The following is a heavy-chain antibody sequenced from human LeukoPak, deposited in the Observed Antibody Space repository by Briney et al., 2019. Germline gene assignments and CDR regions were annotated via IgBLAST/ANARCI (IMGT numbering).Heavy chain of an antibody. CDR2: ISWNSGSI. D-gene: IGHD3-3*01. J-gene: IGHJ4*02. Sequence: PGRSLRLSCAASGFTFDDYAMHWVRQAPGKGLEWVSGISWNSGSIDYADSVKGRFTISRDNAKNSLYLQMNSLRVEDTALYFCAKGPAIFGEYYFNCWGQGTLVTVSS. V-gene: IGHV3-9*01. CDR3: AKGPAIFGEYYFNC. CDR1: GFTFDDYA.